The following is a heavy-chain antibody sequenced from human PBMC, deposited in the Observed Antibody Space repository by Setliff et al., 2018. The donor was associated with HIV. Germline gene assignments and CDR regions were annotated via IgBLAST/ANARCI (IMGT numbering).Heavy chain of an antibody. CDR1: GGSINSTSYY. Sequence: PSETLSLTCTVSGGSINSTSYYWGWIRQPPGNGLEWTGSIYHTGSTYYKPSLMSRVTISVDTSKSHFSLRLSSVTAADTAVYYCARSVYMVSFYFDYWGQGTLVTVSS. J-gene: IGHJ4*02. D-gene: IGHD3-10*01. V-gene: IGHV4-39*02. CDR2: IYHTGST. CDR3: ARSVYMVSFYFDY.